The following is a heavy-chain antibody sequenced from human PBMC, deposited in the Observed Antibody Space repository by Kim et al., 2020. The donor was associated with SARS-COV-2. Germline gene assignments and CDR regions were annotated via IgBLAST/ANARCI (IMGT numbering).Heavy chain of an antibody. Sequence: DYNPSAKARVTISIDTSKNPFSLKLGAVTAADTAVYYCARDREGYGIDVWGQGTTVTVSS. V-gene: IGHV4-4*08. CDR3: ARDREGYGIDV. J-gene: IGHJ6*02. D-gene: IGHD1-26*01.